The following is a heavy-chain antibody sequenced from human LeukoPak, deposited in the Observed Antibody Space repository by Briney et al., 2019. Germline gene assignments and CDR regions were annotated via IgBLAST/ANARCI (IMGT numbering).Heavy chain of an antibody. V-gene: IGHV3-48*01. CDR3: ARDFRSTSGSIDY. CDR2: ISSSSSTI. J-gene: IGHJ4*02. CDR1: GFTFSSYG. Sequence: GGSLRLSCAASGFTFSSYGMNWVRQAPGKGLEWVSYISSSSSTIYYADSVKGRFTTSRDNAKNSLYLQMNSLRAEDTAVYYCARDFRSTSGSIDYWGQGTLVTASS. D-gene: IGHD2-2*01.